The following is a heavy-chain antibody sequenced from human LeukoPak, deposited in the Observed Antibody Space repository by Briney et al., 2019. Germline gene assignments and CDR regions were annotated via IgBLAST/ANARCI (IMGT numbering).Heavy chain of an antibody. V-gene: IGHV1-18*01. CDR3: ATSRVQLGGFDY. D-gene: IGHD3-16*01. CDR1: GYTFTSYG. Sequence: ASVKVSCKASGYTFTSYGISWVRQAPGQGLEWMGWISAYNGNTNYAQKFQGRVTMTEDTSTDTAYMELSSLRSEDTAVYYCATSRVQLGGFDYWGQGTLVTVSS. J-gene: IGHJ4*02. CDR2: ISAYNGNT.